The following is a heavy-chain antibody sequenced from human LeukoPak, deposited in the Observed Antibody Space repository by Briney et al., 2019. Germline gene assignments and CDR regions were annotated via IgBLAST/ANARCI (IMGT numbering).Heavy chain of an antibody. J-gene: IGHJ4*02. CDR2: ISGSGENT. CDR3: AKDRRSSSPRTFDY. D-gene: IGHD6-6*01. Sequence: PGGSLRPSCAASGFTFSIYAMSWVRQAQGKGLEWVSTISGSGENTYYADSVKGRFTISRDNSQNTLYLQMNSLRAEDTAVYYCAKDRRSSSPRTFDYWGQGTLVTVSS. CDR1: GFTFSIYA. V-gene: IGHV3-23*01.